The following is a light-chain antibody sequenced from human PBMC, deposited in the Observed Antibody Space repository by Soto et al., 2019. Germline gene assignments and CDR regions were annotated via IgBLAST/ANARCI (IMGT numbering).Light chain of an antibody. CDR3: RSYTSSTAYI. V-gene: IGLV2-14*03. CDR2: HVT. CDR1: SSDVGGYSY. Sequence: QSALTQPASVSGSPGQSITISCTGTSSDVGGYSYVSWYQQHPGDAPKLMIFHVTNRPSGVSDRFSGSKSGNTASLTISGLKDEDEADYYCRSYTSSTAYIFGTGTKVTVL. J-gene: IGLJ1*01.